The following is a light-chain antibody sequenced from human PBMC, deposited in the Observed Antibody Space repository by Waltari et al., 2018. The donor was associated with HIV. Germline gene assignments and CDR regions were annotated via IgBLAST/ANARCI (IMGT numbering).Light chain of an antibody. CDR2: YDS. J-gene: IGLJ2*01. CDR3: QVWDSSSDHVV. Sequence: SYVLTQPPSVSVAPGKTARITCGGTNIGSKSVHWYQQKPGQAPLLVIYYDSARPSWIPGRFSGSNAGNTATLTISRVEAGDEADYYCQVWDSSSDHVVFGGGTNLTVL. V-gene: IGLV3-21*04. CDR1: NIGSKS.